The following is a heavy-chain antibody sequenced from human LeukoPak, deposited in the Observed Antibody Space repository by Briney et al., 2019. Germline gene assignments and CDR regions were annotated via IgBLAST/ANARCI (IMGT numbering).Heavy chain of an antibody. J-gene: IGHJ4*02. CDR3: ARGYDFQPLRLDY. V-gene: IGHV1-69*05. D-gene: IGHD3-3*01. Sequence: SVKVSCKASGGTFSSYAISWVRQAPGQGLEWMGGIIPIFGTANYAQKFQGRVTITTDESASTAYMELRSLRSDDTAVYYCARGYDFQPLRLDYWGQGTLVTVSS. CDR1: GGTFSSYA. CDR2: IIPIFGTA.